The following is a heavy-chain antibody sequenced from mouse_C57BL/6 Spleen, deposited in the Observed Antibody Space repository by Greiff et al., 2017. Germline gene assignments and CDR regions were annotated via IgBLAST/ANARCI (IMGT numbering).Heavy chain of an antibody. D-gene: IGHD1-1*02. J-gene: IGHJ2*01. CDR1: GFTFSDYY. CDR2: ISNGGGST. CDR3: ARGGGKGPYFDY. Sequence: EVMLVESGGGLVQPGGSLKLSCAASGFTFSDYYMYWVRPTPEKRLEWVAYISNGGGSTYYPDTVKGRFTISRDNAKNTLYLQMSRLKSEDTAMYYCARGGGKGPYFDYWGQGTTLTVSS. V-gene: IGHV5-12*01.